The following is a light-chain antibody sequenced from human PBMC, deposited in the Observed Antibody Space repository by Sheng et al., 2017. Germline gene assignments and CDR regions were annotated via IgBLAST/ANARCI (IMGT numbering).Light chain of an antibody. CDR3: SSFTSSSTV. CDR2: AVN. Sequence: QSALTQPPSASGSPGQSVTISCTGTSSDVGAYNYVSWYQQHPGKGPKLMIYAVNKRPSGVPDRFSASKSGNTASLTISGLQSEDEADYYCSSFTSSSTVFGTGTKVTVL. J-gene: IGLJ1*01. V-gene: IGLV2-8*01. CDR1: SSDVGAYNY.